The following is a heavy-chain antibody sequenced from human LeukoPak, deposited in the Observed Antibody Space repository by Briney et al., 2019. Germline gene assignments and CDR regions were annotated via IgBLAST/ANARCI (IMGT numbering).Heavy chain of an antibody. CDR1: GFTFSSYA. D-gene: IGHD4-23*01. J-gene: IGHJ4*02. Sequence: GGSLRLSCAASGFTFSSYAMSWVRQSPGKGLEWVSAISGGADITYYADSVKGRFTISRDNSKNTLYLQMNSLRAEDTAAYYCAKAQNNGGDFDYWGQGILVTVAS. V-gene: IGHV3-23*01. CDR3: AKAQNNGGDFDY. CDR2: ISGGADIT.